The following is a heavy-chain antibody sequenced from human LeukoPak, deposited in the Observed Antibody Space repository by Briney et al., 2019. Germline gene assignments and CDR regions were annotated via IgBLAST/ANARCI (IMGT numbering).Heavy chain of an antibody. CDR2: ISYDGSNK. CDR3: AKEAPYSSSWSVSYNWFDP. D-gene: IGHD6-13*01. CDR1: GFTFSSYA. V-gene: IGHV3-30*04. Sequence: PGGSLRLSCAASGFTFSSYAMHWVRQAPGKGLEWVAVISYDGSNKYYADSVKGRFTISRDNSKNTLYLQMNSLRAEDTAVYYCAKEAPYSSSWSVSYNWFDPWGQGTLVTVSS. J-gene: IGHJ5*02.